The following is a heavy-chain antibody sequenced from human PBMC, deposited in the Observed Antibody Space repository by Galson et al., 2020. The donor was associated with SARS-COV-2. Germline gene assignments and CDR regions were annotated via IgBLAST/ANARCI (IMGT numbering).Heavy chain of an antibody. CDR2: INTNTGNP. J-gene: IGHJ6*02. D-gene: IGHD3-10*01. Sequence: ASVKVSCKASGYTFTSYAMNWVRQAPGQGLEWMGWINTNTGNPTYAQGFTGRFVFSLDTSVSTAYLQISSLKAEDTAVYYCARTISDYYGSGSYYRVWDYGMDVWGQGTTVTVSS. V-gene: IGHV7-4-1*02. CDR1: GYTFTSYA. CDR3: ARTISDYYGSGSYYRVWDYGMDV.